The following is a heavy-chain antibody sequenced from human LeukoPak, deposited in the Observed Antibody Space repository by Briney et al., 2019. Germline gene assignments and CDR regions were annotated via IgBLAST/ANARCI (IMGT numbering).Heavy chain of an antibody. CDR2: IKSDGSST. CDR3: ARESGYHGSGFDP. V-gene: IGHV3-74*01. J-gene: IGHJ5*02. D-gene: IGHD3-10*01. Sequence: GGSLRLSCAASGFTFSNYWMHWVRHAPGKGLVWVSRIKSDGSSTSYADSVKGRFTISRDNAKNTLYVQMNSLRAEDTAVYYCARESGYHGSGFDPWGQGTLVIVSS. CDR1: GFTFSNYW.